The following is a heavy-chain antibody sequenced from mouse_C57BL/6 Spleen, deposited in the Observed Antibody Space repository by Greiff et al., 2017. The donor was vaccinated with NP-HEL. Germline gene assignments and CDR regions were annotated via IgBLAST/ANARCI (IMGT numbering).Heavy chain of an antibody. CDR2: IDPENGDT. V-gene: IGHV14-4*01. Sequence: EVQLQQSGAELVRPGASVKLSCTASGFNIKDDYMHWVKQRPEQGLEWIGWIDPENGDTEYASKFQGKATITADTSSNTAYLQLSSLTSEDTAVYYCTTESSYVFDYWGQGTTLTVSS. J-gene: IGHJ2*01. D-gene: IGHD1-1*01. CDR3: TTESSYVFDY. CDR1: GFNIKDDY.